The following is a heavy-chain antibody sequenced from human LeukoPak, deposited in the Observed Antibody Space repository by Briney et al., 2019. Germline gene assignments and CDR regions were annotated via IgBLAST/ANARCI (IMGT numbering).Heavy chain of an antibody. CDR3: ARDRDSVAVAGRKAFDI. CDR1: GFTFSSYS. D-gene: IGHD6-19*01. Sequence: GGSLRLSCAASGFTFSSYSMNWVRQAPGKGLEWVSSISRSSTYIYYADSLRGRFTISRDNAKNSLYLQMNSLRAEDTAVYYCARDRDSVAVAGRKAFDIWGQGTMVTVSS. J-gene: IGHJ3*02. V-gene: IGHV3-21*01. CDR2: ISRSSTYI.